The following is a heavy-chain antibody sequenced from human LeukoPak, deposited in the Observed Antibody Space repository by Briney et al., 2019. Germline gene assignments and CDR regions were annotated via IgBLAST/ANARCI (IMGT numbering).Heavy chain of an antibody. D-gene: IGHD3-22*01. Sequence: SQTLSLTCTVSGGSISSGGYYWSWIRQPPGKGLEWIGYIYTGVYTSGSTKYNPSLMSRVTISVDPSKNQFSLKLSSVTAADTAMYFCARGSYYYDSSNYFNAILDIWGQGTMVTVSS. V-gene: IGHV4-61*09. J-gene: IGHJ3*02. CDR2: IYTGVYTSGST. CDR3: ARGSYYYDSSNYFNAILDI. CDR1: GGSISSGGYY.